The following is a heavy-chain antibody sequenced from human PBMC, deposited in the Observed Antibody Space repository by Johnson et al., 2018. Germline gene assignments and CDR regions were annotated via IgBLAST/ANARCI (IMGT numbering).Heavy chain of an antibody. V-gene: IGHV4-59*01. J-gene: IGHJ6*03. D-gene: IGHD5-18*01. CDR2: IYYSGST. CDR1: GGSISSYY. CDR3: ARAPRGYSYGYDYYYYMDV. Sequence: QVQLLESGPGLVKXSETLSLTCTVSGGSISSYYWSWIRQPPGKGLEWIGYIYYSGSTNYNPSLKSRVTISVDTSKNQFSLKLSSVTAADTAVYYCARAPRGYSYGYDYYYYMDVWAKGPRSPSP.